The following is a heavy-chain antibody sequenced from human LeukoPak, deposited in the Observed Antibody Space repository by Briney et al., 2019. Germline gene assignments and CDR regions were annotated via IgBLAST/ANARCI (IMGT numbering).Heavy chain of an antibody. V-gene: IGHV1-18*01. D-gene: IGHD1-7*01. J-gene: IGHJ6*02. CDR3: ARGTGTTRYYYYGMDV. CDR1: GYTFTSYG. CDR2: ISAYNGNT. Sequence: ASVKVSCKASGYTFTSYGISWVRQAPGQGLGWMGWISAYNGNTNYAQKLQGRVTMTTDTSTSTAYMELRSLRSDDTAVYYCARGTGTTRYYYYGMDVWGQGTTVTVSS.